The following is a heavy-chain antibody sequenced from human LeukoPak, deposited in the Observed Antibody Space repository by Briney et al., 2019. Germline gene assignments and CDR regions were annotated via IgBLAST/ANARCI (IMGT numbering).Heavy chain of an antibody. CDR3: ARPYYYDSSGYSPYGMDV. CDR2: IWYDGSNK. Sequence: PGRSLRLSCAASGFTFRSYGMYWVRRAPGKGLEWVAVIWYDGSNKYYADSVKGRFTISRDNSKNTLFLQMNSLRAEDTAVYYCARPYYYDSSGYSPYGMDVWGQGTTVTVSS. V-gene: IGHV3-33*01. D-gene: IGHD3-22*01. CDR1: GFTFRSYG. J-gene: IGHJ6*02.